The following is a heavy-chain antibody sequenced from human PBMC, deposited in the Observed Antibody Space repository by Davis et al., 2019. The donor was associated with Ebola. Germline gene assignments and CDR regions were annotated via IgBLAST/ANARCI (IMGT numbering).Heavy chain of an antibody. CDR3: ARDRHVYYYGMDV. CDR1: GGSTSSSSYY. CDR2: IYYSGST. J-gene: IGHJ6*02. V-gene: IGHV4-39*07. Sequence: MPSETLSLTCTVSGGSTSSSSYYWGWIRQPPGKGLEWIGSIYYSGSTNYNPSLKSRVTISVDTSKNQFSLKLSSVTAADTAVYYCARDRHVYYYGMDVWGQGTTVTVSS.